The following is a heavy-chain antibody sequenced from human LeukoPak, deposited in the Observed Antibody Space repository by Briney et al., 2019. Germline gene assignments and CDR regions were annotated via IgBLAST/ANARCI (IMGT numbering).Heavy chain of an antibody. Sequence: GGSLRLSCAASGFTFSSYAMSWVRQAPGKGLEWVSAISGSGGSTYYADSVKGRFTISRDNSKNTLYLQMNSLRAEDTAIYYCARDGTTTRYNWFDSWGQGTLVTVSS. CDR1: GFTFSSYA. CDR3: ARDGTTTRYNWFDS. D-gene: IGHD1-7*01. J-gene: IGHJ5*01. V-gene: IGHV3-23*01. CDR2: ISGSGGST.